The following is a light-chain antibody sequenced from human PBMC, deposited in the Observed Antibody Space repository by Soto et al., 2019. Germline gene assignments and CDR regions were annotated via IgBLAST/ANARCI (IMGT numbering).Light chain of an antibody. Sequence: QSALTQPASVSGSSGRSITNSCTGTSSDVGGYNYVSWYQQHPGKAPKLMVYEVNNRPSEVSNRFSGSKSGNTASLTISGLQPEDEADYYCNSYTSRYTFVLGTGTKVTVL. J-gene: IGLJ1*01. CDR1: SSDVGGYNY. CDR2: EVN. V-gene: IGLV2-14*01. CDR3: NSYTSRYTFV.